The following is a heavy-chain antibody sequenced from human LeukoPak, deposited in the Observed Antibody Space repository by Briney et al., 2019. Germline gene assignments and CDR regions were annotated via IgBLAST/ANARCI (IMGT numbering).Heavy chain of an antibody. CDR3: ARAGAVVDNWFDP. D-gene: IGHD2-15*01. V-gene: IGHV1-2*02. CDR2: IDPNSGGT. CDR1: GYTLTELS. J-gene: IGHJ5*02. Sequence: ASVKVSCKVSGYTLTELSMHWVRQAPGQGLEWMGWIDPNSGGTNYAQKFQGRITMTRDTSINTDYIELSRLRSDDTAVYYCARAGAVVDNWFDPWGQGTLVTVSS.